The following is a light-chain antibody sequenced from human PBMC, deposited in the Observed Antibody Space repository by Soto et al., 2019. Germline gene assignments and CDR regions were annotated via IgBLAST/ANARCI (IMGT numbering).Light chain of an antibody. Sequence: QSVVTPPHSASGSPGQSVAISCNGTSSDIGTYDYVSWYQHLPDKAPKLIIYEVSKRPSGVPDRFSGSKSGNTASLTVSGLQAEDEGDYYCCSYGGGNNFYVFGTGTKVTVL. CDR1: SSDIGTYDY. CDR2: EVS. CDR3: CSYGGGNNFYV. V-gene: IGLV2-8*01. J-gene: IGLJ1*01.